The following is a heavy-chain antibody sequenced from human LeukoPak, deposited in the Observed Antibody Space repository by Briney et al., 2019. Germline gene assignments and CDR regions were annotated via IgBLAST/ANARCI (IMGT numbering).Heavy chain of an antibody. D-gene: IGHD2-15*01. J-gene: IGHJ6*02. CDR1: GGSISSSNW. V-gene: IGHV4-4*02. CDR2: IYHSGST. CDR3: ARGPDIVVVVAATSGDYYYGMDV. Sequence: SETLSLTCAVSGGSISSSNWWSWVRQPPGKGLEWIGEIYHSGSTNYNPSLKNRVTISVDKSKNQFSLKLSSVTAAATAVYYCARGPDIVVVVAATSGDYYYGMDVWGQGTTVTVSS.